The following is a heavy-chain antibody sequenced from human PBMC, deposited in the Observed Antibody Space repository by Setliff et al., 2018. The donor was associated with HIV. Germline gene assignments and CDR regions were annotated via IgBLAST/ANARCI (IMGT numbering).Heavy chain of an antibody. J-gene: IGHJ4*02. V-gene: IGHV3-7*01. D-gene: IGHD1-26*01. Sequence: PGGSLRLSCAASGFTFSGYWMSWVRQAPGKGLEWVANIKQDGSVKFYVDSVKGRFTISRDNAKNSLYLQMNTLRTEDTAVYYCARDSGTVGADDYWGQGTLVTVSS. CDR1: GFTFSGYW. CDR3: ARDSGTVGADDY. CDR2: IKQDGSVK.